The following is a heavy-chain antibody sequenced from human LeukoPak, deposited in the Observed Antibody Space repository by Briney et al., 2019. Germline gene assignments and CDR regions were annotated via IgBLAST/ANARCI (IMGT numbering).Heavy chain of an antibody. V-gene: IGHV3-48*04. D-gene: IGHD2-2*02. J-gene: IGHJ4*02. Sequence: QAGGSLRLSCAASGFTFSSYAMNWVRQAPGKGLEWVSYISSSGSTIYYADSVKGRFTISRDNAKNSLYLQMNSLRAEDTAVYYCAVDYTGYFDYWGQGTLVTVSS. CDR2: ISSSGSTI. CDR1: GFTFSSYA. CDR3: AVDYTGYFDY.